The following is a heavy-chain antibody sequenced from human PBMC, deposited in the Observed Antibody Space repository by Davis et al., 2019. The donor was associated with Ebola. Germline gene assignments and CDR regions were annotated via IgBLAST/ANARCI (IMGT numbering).Heavy chain of an antibody. J-gene: IGHJ3*01. D-gene: IGHD2/OR15-2a*01. CDR1: GFIFSTYV. V-gene: IGHV3-23*01. Sequence: GEPLKISCSASGFIFSTYVMSWVRQAPGKGLEWVSTYGTSADTYYADSVKGRFTISRDNSKNTLYLQMNGLRVEDTAIYYCAKDNRNIWSEVWGQGTMVTVSS. CDR2: GTSADT. CDR3: AKDNRNIWSEV.